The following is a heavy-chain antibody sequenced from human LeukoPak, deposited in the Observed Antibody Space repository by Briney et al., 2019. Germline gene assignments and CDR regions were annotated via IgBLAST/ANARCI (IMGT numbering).Heavy chain of an antibody. J-gene: IGHJ4*02. V-gene: IGHV3-7*01. CDR3: ARDIYTNSSGGIDY. Sequence: PGRSLRLSCAASGFTFSSYAMHWVRQAPGKGLEWVANIKEDGSEKYYVDSVKGRFIISRDNAEKSLCLQMNSLRVEDTAVYYCARDIYTNSSGGIDYWAQGTLVTVSS. CDR1: GFTFSSYA. D-gene: IGHD2-8*01. CDR2: IKEDGSEK.